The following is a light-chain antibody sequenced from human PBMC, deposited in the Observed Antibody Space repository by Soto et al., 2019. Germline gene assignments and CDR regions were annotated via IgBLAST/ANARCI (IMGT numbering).Light chain of an antibody. CDR2: LNSDGSH. CDR3: QTWVTGIYV. Sequence: QAVVTQSPSASASLGASVKLTCTLSSGHSSYAIAWHQQQPEKGPRYLMKLNSDGSHSNGDGIPDRFSGSSSGAERYLTISSLQSEDEADYYCQTWVTGIYVFGTGTKLTVL. V-gene: IGLV4-69*01. CDR1: SGHSSYA. J-gene: IGLJ1*01.